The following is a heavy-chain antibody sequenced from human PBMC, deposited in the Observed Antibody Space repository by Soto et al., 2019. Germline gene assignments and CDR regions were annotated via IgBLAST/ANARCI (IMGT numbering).Heavy chain of an antibody. D-gene: IGHD7-27*01. J-gene: IGHJ4*02. V-gene: IGHV3-48*02. CDR2: IGGGSDNT. CDR3: ARDLHWAFDY. Sequence: EVQLVESGGGLVQPGGSLRLSCAASGFTFSSYSMNWVRQAPGKGLEWISYIGGGSDNTFYADSVKGRFTISRDNAKNSLYLQMNSLRDEDMAVYYCARDLHWAFDYWGQGTLVAVSS. CDR1: GFTFSSYS.